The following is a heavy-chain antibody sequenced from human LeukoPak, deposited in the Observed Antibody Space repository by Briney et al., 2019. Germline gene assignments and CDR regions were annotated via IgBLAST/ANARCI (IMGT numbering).Heavy chain of an antibody. CDR3: ARDLLDTSGWYGFYFDF. Sequence: GRSLRLSCAASGFTFSNYAIHWVRQAPGKGLEWVPVISYDGSNKYYADSVKGRFTISRDNSKNTLYLQMNSLRVEDTAVYYCARDLLDTSGWYGFYFDFWGQGTLVTVSS. D-gene: IGHD6-19*01. J-gene: IGHJ4*02. V-gene: IGHV3-30-3*01. CDR2: ISYDGSNK. CDR1: GFTFSNYA.